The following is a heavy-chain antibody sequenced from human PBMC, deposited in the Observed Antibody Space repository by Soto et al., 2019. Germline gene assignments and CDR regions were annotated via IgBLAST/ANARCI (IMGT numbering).Heavy chain of an antibody. J-gene: IGHJ6*03. CDR2: INSDGSSR. CDR1: GFPLSDYW. V-gene: IGHV3-74*01. Sequence: EVQLVESGGGLVQPGGSLRLSCTASGFPLSDYWMHWVLQAPGKGLVWVSRINSDGSSRTYADPVKGRFTISRDNAQNTVYLQMNSLGADDTGAYYCARGDITTAQYYYFMDVWGKGTTVTVAS. D-gene: IGHD3-22*01. CDR3: ARGDITTAQYYYFMDV.